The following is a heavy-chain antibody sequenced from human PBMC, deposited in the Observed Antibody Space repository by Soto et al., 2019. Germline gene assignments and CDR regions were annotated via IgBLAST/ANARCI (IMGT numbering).Heavy chain of an antibody. V-gene: IGHV4-30-4*08. J-gene: IGHJ4*02. Sequence: SETRSRTFTVSGGSISSGVYYWSWIRQHPGKVLEWIGYIYYSGITYYNPSLKSRVTISVDTSKNQFSHKLTSVTAADTAVYYCASGYYEPSDYFVGSPIFDYWGQGTMVTVSS. CDR3: ASGYYEPSDYFVGSPIFDY. D-gene: IGHD3-22*01. CDR2: IYYSGIT. CDR1: GGSISSGVYY.